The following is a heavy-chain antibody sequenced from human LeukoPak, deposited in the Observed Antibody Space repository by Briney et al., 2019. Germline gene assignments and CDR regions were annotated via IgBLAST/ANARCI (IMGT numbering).Heavy chain of an antibody. D-gene: IGHD4-23*01. CDR1: GFTFSSYA. J-gene: IGHJ4*02. V-gene: IGHV3-30*04. Sequence: GGSLRLSCAASGFTFSSYAMYWVRQAPGKGLEWVAVISYDGSNKYHADSVKGRFTISRDNSKNTLYLEMNSLRAEDMAVYYCARNTDMTTVITVIDYWGQGTLVTVSS. CDR3: ARNTDMTTVITVIDY. CDR2: ISYDGSNK.